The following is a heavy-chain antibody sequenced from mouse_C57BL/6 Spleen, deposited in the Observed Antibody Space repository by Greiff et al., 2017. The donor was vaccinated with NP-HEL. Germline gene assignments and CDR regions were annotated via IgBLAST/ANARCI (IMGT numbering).Heavy chain of an antibody. Sequence: EVQLQQSGPELVKPGASVKISCKASGYSFTGYYMNWVKQSPEKSLEWIGEINPSTGGTTYNQKFKAKATLTVDKSSSTAYMQLKSLTSEDSAVYYCARGYDGYYSSYAMDYWGQGTSVTVSS. CDR2: INPSTGGT. V-gene: IGHV1-42*01. J-gene: IGHJ4*01. CDR3: ARGYDGYYSSYAMDY. CDR1: GYSFTGYY. D-gene: IGHD2-3*01.